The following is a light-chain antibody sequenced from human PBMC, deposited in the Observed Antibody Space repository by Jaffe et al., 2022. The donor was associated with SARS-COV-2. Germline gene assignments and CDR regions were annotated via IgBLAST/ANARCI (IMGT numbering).Light chain of an antibody. CDR3: AAWDDSLNGWV. V-gene: IGLV1-36*01. J-gene: IGLJ3*02. Sequence: QSVLTQPPSVSEAPRQRVTISCSGSSSNIGNGAVNWYQQLPGKAPKLLIYYDDLLPSGVSDRFSGSKSGTSASLVISGLQSEDEADYYCAAWDDSLNGWVFGGGTKLNVL. CDR1: SSNIGNGA. CDR2: YDD.